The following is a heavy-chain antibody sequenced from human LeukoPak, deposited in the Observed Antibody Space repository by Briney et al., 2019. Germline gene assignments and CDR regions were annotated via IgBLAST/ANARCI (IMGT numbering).Heavy chain of an antibody. J-gene: IGHJ4*02. Sequence: GGSLRLSCVAPGFSFSNYSMHWVRQAPGKGLEWVSYISRTGNIVYYADSVKGHFTISRDNAKDSLFLQMDSLRDEDTAVYYCANLTHWGQGILVTVSS. CDR3: ANLTH. CDR1: GFSFSNYS. V-gene: IGHV3-48*02. CDR2: ISRTGNIV. D-gene: IGHD2-21*02.